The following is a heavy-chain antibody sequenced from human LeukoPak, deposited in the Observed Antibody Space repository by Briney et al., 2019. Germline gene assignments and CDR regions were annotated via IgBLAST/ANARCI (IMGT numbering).Heavy chain of an antibody. CDR2: ISGSGGST. CDR3: AKQPHGAVAGTDYFDY. V-gene: IGHV3-23*01. J-gene: IGHJ4*02. D-gene: IGHD6-19*01. Sequence: GGSLRLSCAASGFTFSSYAMSWVRQAPGKGLEWVSAISGSGGSTYYADSVKGRFTISRDNSKNTLYLQMNSLRAEDTAVYYCAKQPHGAVAGTDYFDYWGQGTLVTVSS. CDR1: GFTFSSYA.